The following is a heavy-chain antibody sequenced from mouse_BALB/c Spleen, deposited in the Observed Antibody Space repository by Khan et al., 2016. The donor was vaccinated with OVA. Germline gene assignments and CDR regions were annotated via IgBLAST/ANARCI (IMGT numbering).Heavy chain of an antibody. CDR3: ARKGDDGYFLTY. CDR2: IFPGSGST. J-gene: IGHJ3*01. V-gene: IGHV1-77*01. Sequence: QVQLKESGPELVKPGASVKMSCKASGYTFTDYFISWVKQRTGQGLEWIGEIFPGSGSTYYNEKFKGKATLTVDKSSNTAYMQLSSLTSEDSACYFCARKGDDGYFLTYWGQGTLVTVSA. D-gene: IGHD2-3*01. CDR1: GYTFTDYF.